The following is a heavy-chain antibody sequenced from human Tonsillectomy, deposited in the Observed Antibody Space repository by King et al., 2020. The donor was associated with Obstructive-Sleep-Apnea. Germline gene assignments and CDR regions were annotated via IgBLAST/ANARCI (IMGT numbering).Heavy chain of an antibody. Sequence: VQLVQSGAEVKKPGASVKVSCKASVYTFTNYDISWVRQAPGQGLEWMGWISPYNGNTYSEQKVQGRVTMTTDTSTSTAYLELRSLISDDTAVYYCARDPPPYSKDYYGMDVWGQGTTVTVSS. CDR2: ISPYNGNT. V-gene: IGHV1-18*01. D-gene: IGHD4-11*01. CDR3: ARDPPPYSKDYYGMDV. CDR1: VYTFTNYD. J-gene: IGHJ6*02.